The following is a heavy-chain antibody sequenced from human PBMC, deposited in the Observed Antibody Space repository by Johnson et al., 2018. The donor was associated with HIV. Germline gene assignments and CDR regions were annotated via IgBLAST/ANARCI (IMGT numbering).Heavy chain of an antibody. V-gene: IGHV3-66*01. CDR3: ARDFGYYYDRWAFDS. J-gene: IGHJ3*02. CDR1: GFTFSSYA. CDR2: IYIGGST. D-gene: IGHD3-22*01. Sequence: VQLVESGGGLVQPGGSLRLSCAASGFTFSSYAMSWVRQAPGKGLAWVSVIYIGGSTHYADSVTGRFTISRDNSKNTLYLKMNSLRVEDTAVYYCARDFGYYYDRWAFDSWGQGTMVTVSS.